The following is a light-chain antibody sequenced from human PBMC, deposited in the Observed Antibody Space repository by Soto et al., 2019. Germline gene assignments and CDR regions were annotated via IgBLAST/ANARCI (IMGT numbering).Light chain of an antibody. Sequence: EIVMTQSPATQSVSPVERATLSCRASQSVSSNLAWYQQKPGQAPRLLIYGASTRATGIPARFSGSGSGTEFTLTISSLQSEEFAVYYCQQYNNWPRTVGQGTKVDIK. V-gene: IGKV3-15*01. J-gene: IGKJ1*01. CDR3: QQYNNWPRT. CDR1: QSVSSN. CDR2: GAS.